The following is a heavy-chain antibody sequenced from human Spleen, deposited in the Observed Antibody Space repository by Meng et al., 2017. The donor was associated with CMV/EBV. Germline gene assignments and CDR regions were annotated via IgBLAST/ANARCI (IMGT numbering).Heavy chain of an antibody. D-gene: IGHD3-22*01. Sequence: GGSLRLSCAASGFPFRSNAMTWVRQAPGKGLEWVSYISSSGNIKYYADSVKGRFTISRDNAGSSLYLQMNSLRVEDTAVYFCAKDAARQYYDSSGYYFDCWGLGTLVTVSS. V-gene: IGHV3-48*03. J-gene: IGHJ4*02. CDR3: AKDAARQYYDSSGYYFDC. CDR1: GFPFRSNA. CDR2: ISSSGNIK.